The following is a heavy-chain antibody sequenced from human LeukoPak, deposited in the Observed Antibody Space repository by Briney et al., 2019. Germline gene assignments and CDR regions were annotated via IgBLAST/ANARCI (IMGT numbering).Heavy chain of an antibody. CDR3: ARAAGAMWPLDY. CDR1: GFTVSSNY. V-gene: IGHV3-53*01. CDR2: IYGGDYT. D-gene: IGHD2-2*01. Sequence: GGSLRLSCAASGFTVSSNYMTWVRQAPGKGLEWVSVIYGGDYTYYADSVKGRVTISRDNSRNTLYLQMNSLRAEDTAVYHCARAAGAMWPLDYWGQGTLVTVSS. J-gene: IGHJ4*02.